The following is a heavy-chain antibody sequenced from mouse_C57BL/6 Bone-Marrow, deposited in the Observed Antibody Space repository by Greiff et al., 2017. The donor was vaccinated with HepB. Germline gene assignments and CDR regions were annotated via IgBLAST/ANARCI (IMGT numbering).Heavy chain of an antibody. CDR2: IYPGSGST. J-gene: IGHJ3*01. V-gene: IGHV1-55*01. Sequence: QVQLQQPGAELVKPGASVKMSCKASGYTFTSYWITWVKQRPGHGLEWIGDIYPGSGSTNYNEKFKSKATLTVDTSSSTAYMQLSSLTSEDSAVYYCAREGGSGPAWFAYWGQGTLVTVSA. CDR1: GYTFTSYW. CDR3: AREGGSGPAWFAY. D-gene: IGHD3-2*02.